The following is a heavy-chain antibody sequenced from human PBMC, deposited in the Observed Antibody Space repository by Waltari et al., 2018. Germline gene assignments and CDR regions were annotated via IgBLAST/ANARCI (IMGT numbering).Heavy chain of an antibody. CDR1: GFTFSGYW. CDR3: ATSLDAAGND. Sequence: EVQLVESGGGLVQPGGSLRLSCAASGFTFSGYWMSWVRQAPGKGLELLANINHDGSGKYFLGSVKGRFTISRDNAKNSVYLQMNSLTGEDTAVYYCATSLDAAGNDWGQGTLVTVSS. CDR2: INHDGSGK. J-gene: IGHJ4*02. V-gene: IGHV3-7*01. D-gene: IGHD5-18*01.